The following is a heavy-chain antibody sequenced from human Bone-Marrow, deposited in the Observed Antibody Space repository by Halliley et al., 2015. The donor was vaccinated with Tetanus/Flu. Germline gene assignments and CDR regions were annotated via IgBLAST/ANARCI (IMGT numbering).Heavy chain of an antibody. J-gene: IGHJ4*01. Sequence: KGLEWISYISSTGYTKYYTDSVKGRFAVSRDNAKNSLHLQLNNLRVEDTAIYFCAGGGYDPGFDYWGHGTLVTVSS. V-gene: IGHV3-48*03. CDR3: AGGGYDPGFDY. D-gene: IGHD5-12*01. CDR2: ISSTGYTK.